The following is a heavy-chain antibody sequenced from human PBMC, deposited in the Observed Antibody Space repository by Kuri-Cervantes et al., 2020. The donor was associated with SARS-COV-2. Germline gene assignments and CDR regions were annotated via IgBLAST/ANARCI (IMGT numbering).Heavy chain of an antibody. CDR3: ARVESNSGWDMISGPPGWFDF. J-gene: IGHJ5*01. CDR1: GYGFTGYY. D-gene: IGHD6-19*01. V-gene: IGHV1-2*02. Sequence: ASVKVSCKASGYGFTGYYVHWVRQAPGQGLEWMGWIKPNSGGTNYAQKFQGRVTMTRDTSISTAYMELRRLRSDDTAMYYCARVESNSGWDMISGPPGWFDFRGQGTLVTVSS. CDR2: IKPNSGGT.